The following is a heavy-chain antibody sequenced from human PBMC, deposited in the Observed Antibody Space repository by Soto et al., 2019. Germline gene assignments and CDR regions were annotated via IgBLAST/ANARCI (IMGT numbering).Heavy chain of an antibody. CDR3: ARDGGFGDPPARHFDL. V-gene: IGHV3-21*01. D-gene: IGHD3-10*01. CDR2: ITSGGTYR. Sequence: EVQLVESGGGLVKPGGSLRLSCAASGFTFNDHSMNWVRQAPGKGLEWVSSITSGGTYRYYANSLKGRFTISRDNARNSLFLQMNTLRVEDTALYYCARDGGFGDPPARHFDLWGRGTLVTVSS. J-gene: IGHJ2*01. CDR1: GFTFNDHS.